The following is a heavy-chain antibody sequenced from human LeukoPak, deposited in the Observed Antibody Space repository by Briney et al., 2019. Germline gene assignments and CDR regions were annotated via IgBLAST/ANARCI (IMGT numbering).Heavy chain of an antibody. D-gene: IGHD3-10*01. CDR1: GYTFTSYG. J-gene: IGHJ5*02. Sequence: ASVKVSCKASGYTFTSYGISWVRQAPGQGLEWMGWISAYNGSTNYAQKLQGRVTMTTDTSTSTAYMELRSLRSDDTAVYYCARDGAWFGELSHNWFDPWGQGTLVTVSS. CDR2: ISAYNGST. CDR3: ARDGAWFGELSHNWFDP. V-gene: IGHV1-18*01.